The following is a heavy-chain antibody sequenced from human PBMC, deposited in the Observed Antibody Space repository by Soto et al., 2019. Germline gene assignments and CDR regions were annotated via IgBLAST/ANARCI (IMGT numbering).Heavy chain of an antibody. J-gene: IGHJ6*02. CDR2: ISYDGSNK. V-gene: IGHV3-30-3*01. D-gene: IGHD2-15*01. CDR3: ARGDCSGGSCYYSYYGMDV. CDR1: GFTFSSYA. Sequence: QVQLVESGGGVVQPGRSLRLSCAASGFTFSSYAMHWVRQAPGKGLEWVAVISYDGSNKYYADSVKGRFTISRDNSKNTLYLQMNSLRAEDTAVYYCARGDCSGGSCYYSYYGMDVWGQGTTVTVSS.